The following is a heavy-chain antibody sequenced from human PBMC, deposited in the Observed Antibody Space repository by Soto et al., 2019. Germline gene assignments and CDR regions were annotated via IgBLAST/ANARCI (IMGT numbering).Heavy chain of an antibody. V-gene: IGHV3-23*01. Sequence: GGSLRLSCAASGFTLSNYAMNWVRQAPGKGLEWVSGISGSGGSTYYADSVKGRFTISRDNSKNTLSLQMNSLRADDTAVYYCARTYSGSLYYFDYWGQGTLVTVSS. J-gene: IGHJ4*02. CDR3: ARTYSGSLYYFDY. CDR2: ISGSGGST. D-gene: IGHD1-26*01. CDR1: GFTLSNYA.